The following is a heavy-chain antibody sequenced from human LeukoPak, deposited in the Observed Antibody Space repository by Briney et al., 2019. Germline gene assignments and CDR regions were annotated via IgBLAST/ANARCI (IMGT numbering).Heavy chain of an antibody. J-gene: IGHJ4*02. V-gene: IGHV4-34*01. CDR2: INYSGST. Sequence: SETLSLTCAVYGGSFSGYYWSWIRQPPGKGLEWIGEINYSGSTNYNPSLKSRVTISVDTSKNQFSLKLSSVTAADTAVYYCARGVLSREKPGYFDYWGQGTLVTVSS. CDR3: ARGVLSREKPGYFDY. D-gene: IGHD2-8*01. CDR1: GGSFSGYY.